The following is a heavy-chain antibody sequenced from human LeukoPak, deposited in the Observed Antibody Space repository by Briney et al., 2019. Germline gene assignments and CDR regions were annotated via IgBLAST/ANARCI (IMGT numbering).Heavy chain of an antibody. D-gene: IGHD6-13*01. CDR2: ISGSGGST. Sequence: GGSLRPSCAASGFTFSSYAMSWVRQAPGKGLEWVSAISGSGGSTYYADSVKGRFTISRDNSKNTLYLQMNSLRAEDTAVYYCAKNVYSSSWYYFDYWGQGTLVTVSS. V-gene: IGHV3-23*01. J-gene: IGHJ4*02. CDR1: GFTFSSYA. CDR3: AKNVYSSSWYYFDY.